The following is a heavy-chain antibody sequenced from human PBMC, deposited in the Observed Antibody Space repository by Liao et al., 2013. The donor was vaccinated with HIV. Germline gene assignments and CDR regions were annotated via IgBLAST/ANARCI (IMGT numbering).Heavy chain of an antibody. Sequence: QVQLQQWGAGLLKPSETLSLTCAVYGGSFSGYYWTWIRQPPGKGLEWIGEINHSGSTNYNPSLKSRVTISVDTSKNQFSLKLSSVTAADTAVYYCARRDRAAAPRVDYWGQGTLVTVSS. CDR2: INHSGST. V-gene: IGHV4-34*01. D-gene: IGHD6-25*01. J-gene: IGHJ4*02. CDR3: ARRDRAAAPRVDY. CDR1: GGSFSGYY.